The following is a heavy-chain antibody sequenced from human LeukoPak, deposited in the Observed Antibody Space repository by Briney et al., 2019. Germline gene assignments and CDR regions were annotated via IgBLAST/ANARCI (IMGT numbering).Heavy chain of an antibody. J-gene: IGHJ4*02. CDR3: ATSSTWQTMNFDY. V-gene: IGHV3-23*01. D-gene: IGHD6-13*01. CDR1: GFTFSSYT. Sequence: GGSLRLSCAASGFTFSSYTMRWVRQAPGKGLEWVSSISGSGGSTYYSDSVKGRFTSSRDNSKNTLYLQMNSLRVEDTAVYYCATSSTWQTMNFDYWGQGTLVTVSS. CDR2: ISGSGGST.